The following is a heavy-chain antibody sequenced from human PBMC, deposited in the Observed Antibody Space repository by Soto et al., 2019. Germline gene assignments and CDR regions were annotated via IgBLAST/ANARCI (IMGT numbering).Heavy chain of an antibody. D-gene: IGHD3-10*01. CDR3: TRDIGGKGAY. CDR1: GFTFSSYW. CDR2: IDEYGSTI. Sequence: LRLSCAASGFTFSSYWMHWVRQAPGKGLLWVSRIDEYGSTINYADSVRGRFTISRDNARNTLYLEMNSLRAEDTALYYCTRDIGGKGAYWGPGTLVTVSS. J-gene: IGHJ4*02. V-gene: IGHV3-74*01.